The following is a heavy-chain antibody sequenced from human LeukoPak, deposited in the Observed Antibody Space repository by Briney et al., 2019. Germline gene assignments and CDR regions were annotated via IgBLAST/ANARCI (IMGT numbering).Heavy chain of an antibody. CDR1: GFTFSSYA. CDR3: TRDATYYLRYGYFDY. CDR2: INNVASHI. J-gene: IGHJ4*02. V-gene: IGHV3-21*01. D-gene: IGHD2/OR15-2a*01. Sequence: GSLRLSCAASGFTFSSYAMSWVRQAPGKGLEWVSSINNVASHIYYAGSVRGRFTISRDNAKNSVYLQMNSLRAEDTAVYYCTRDATYYLRYGYFDYWGQGTLVTVSS.